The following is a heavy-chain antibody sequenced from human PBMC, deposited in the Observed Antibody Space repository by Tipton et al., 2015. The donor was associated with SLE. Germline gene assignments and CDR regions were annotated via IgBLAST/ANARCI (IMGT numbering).Heavy chain of an antibody. CDR3: ARMDIVVVIAAAFDI. CDR1: GGSFSDYY. D-gene: IGHD2-21*01. CDR2: TNHSGST. V-gene: IGHV4-34*01. J-gene: IGHJ3*02. Sequence: LRLSCAVYGGSFSDYYWSWIRQPPGKGLEWIGETNHSGSTNYNPSLKSRVTISVDRSKNQFSLKLSSVTAADTAVYYCARMDIVVVIAAAFDIWGQGTMVTVSS.